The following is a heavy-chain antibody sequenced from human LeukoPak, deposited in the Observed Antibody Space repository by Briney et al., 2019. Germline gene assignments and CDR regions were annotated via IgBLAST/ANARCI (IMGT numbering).Heavy chain of an antibody. CDR1: GYSISSDYY. CDR3: ARVRNYAAGYPDC. J-gene: IGHJ4*01. Sequence: SETLSLTCAVPGYSISSDYYWGCTRPPPGNGLEWLATIYQSGSNNYTPSLRSRISISVDTSRKQFSLTLRSGTAADTALYYCARVRNYAAGYPDCWGQGTLVTVSS. D-gene: IGHD1-7*01. V-gene: IGHV4-38-2*01. CDR2: IYQSGSN.